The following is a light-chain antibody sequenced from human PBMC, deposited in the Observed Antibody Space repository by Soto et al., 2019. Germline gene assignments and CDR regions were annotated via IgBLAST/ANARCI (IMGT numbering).Light chain of an antibody. V-gene: IGKV3-20*01. J-gene: IGKJ1*01. CDR1: QTVPRNF. Sequence: ESVLTQSPGILSLSPGERATLSCRASQTVPRNFLAWYQQKPGQAPRLLIYGASNRATGIPDRFSGSGSGTYFTLTISRLEPEDFAVYYCQQYGSSLTWTFGQGTTVEIK. CDR3: QQYGSSLTWT. CDR2: GAS.